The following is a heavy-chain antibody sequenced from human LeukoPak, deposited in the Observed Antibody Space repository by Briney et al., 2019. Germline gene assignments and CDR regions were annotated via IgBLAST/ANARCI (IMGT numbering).Heavy chain of an antibody. D-gene: IGHD2-15*01. CDR1: GGFISSSSYY. CDR2: IYYSGST. Sequence: TPSETLSLTCTVSGGFISSSSYYWGWIRQPPGKGLEWIGSIYYSGSTYYNPSLKSRVTISVDTSKNQFSLKLSSVTAADTAVYYCARGLRSIRHDSVGDPRFDPWGQGTLVTVSS. J-gene: IGHJ5*02. CDR3: ARGLRSIRHDSVGDPRFDP. V-gene: IGHV4-39*07.